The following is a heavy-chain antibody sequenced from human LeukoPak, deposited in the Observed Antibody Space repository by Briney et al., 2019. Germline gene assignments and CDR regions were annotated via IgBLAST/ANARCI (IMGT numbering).Heavy chain of an antibody. D-gene: IGHD3-9*01. Sequence: GGPRRLSGAPSGFTFSSNYMIGPPQAPGKGRNGVQVIYSGGSTYYADPLKGRFTISRDNSKNTLYLQMNSLRAEDTAVYYCARGPLGRYFDWLNIKRDWYFDLWGRGTLVTVSS. J-gene: IGHJ2*01. CDR1: GFTFSSNY. CDR2: IYSGGST. CDR3: ARGPLGRYFDWLNIKRDWYFDL. V-gene: IGHV3-53*01.